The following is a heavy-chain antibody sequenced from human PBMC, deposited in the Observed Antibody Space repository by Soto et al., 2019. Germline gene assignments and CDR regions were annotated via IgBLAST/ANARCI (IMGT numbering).Heavy chain of an antibody. CDR2: NYYSGST. J-gene: IGHJ5*02. CDR1: GGSINSGDYY. V-gene: IGHV4-31*03. D-gene: IGHD3-10*01. CDR3: AREEVAYYGWGRYNWFDP. Sequence: QVQLQESGPGLVKTSQTLSLTCTVSGGSINSGDYYWSWIRQHPGKGLEWIGYNYYSGSTYYKPSLMRRVTITVETSRTQCSLQRGSVTAADTAVYYCAREEVAYYGWGRYNWFDPWGEGTLVTVSS.